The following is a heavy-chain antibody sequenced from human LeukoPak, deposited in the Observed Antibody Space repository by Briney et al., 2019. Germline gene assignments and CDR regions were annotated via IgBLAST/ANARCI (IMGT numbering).Heavy chain of an antibody. CDR3: ARKRNWGDAFDI. V-gene: IGHV1-24*01. J-gene: IGHJ3*02. CDR2: FDPEDGET. D-gene: IGHD7-27*01. Sequence: ASVKVSCKVSGYTLTELSMHWVRQAPGKGLEWMGGFDPEDGETIYAQKFQGRVTMTEDTSTDTAYMELRSLRSDDTAVYYCARKRNWGDAFDIWGQGTMVTVSS. CDR1: GYTLTELS.